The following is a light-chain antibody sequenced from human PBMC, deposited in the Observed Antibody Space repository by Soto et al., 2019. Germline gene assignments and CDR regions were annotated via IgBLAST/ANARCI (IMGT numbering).Light chain of an antibody. CDR1: PSNVVAYND. J-gene: IGLJ1*01. Sequence: QSVLTQPAGVSGSPGQSIAISSPGTPSNVVAYNDVSRYTEHPGKAPTLMIPEVINWASGVSDRFTGSKSGNTASLTISWLQAEYESDYYCSSFTSKVTFVFGTGTKV. CDR2: EVI. V-gene: IGLV2-14*01. CDR3: SSFTSKVTFV.